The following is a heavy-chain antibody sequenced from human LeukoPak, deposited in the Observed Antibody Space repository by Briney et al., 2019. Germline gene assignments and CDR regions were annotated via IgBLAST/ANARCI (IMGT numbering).Heavy chain of an antibody. CDR2: IYENGGTT. D-gene: IGHD2-21*01. CDR3: AKDFRIGYSAHFDY. V-gene: IGHV3-23*01. Sequence: GGSLRLSCVGSGFTFRSHAMSWVRQAPEKGLEFVSGIYENGGTTYYADSVKGRFSISRDNSKNTLYLQMDSLRGEDMAVYYCAKDFRIGYSAHFDYWGQGALVTASS. CDR1: GFTFRSHA. J-gene: IGHJ4*02.